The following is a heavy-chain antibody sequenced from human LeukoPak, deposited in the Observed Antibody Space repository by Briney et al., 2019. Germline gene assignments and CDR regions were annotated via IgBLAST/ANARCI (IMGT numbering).Heavy chain of an antibody. V-gene: IGHV1-46*01. CDR3: ARDQLAVAGIHYYYGMDV. CDR2: INPSGGST. J-gene: IGHJ6*02. CDR1: GYTFTSYY. Sequence: ASVKVSCKASGYTFTSYYMHWVRHAPGQGLEWMGIINPSGGSTSYAQKFQGRVTMTRDTSTSTVYMELSSLRSEDTAVYYCARDQLAVAGIHYYYGMDVWGQGTTVTVSS. D-gene: IGHD6-19*01.